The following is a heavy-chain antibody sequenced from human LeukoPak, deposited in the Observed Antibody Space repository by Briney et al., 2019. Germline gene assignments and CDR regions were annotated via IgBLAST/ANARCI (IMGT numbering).Heavy chain of an antibody. V-gene: IGHV1-46*01. J-gene: IGHJ2*01. D-gene: IGHD2-21*01. Sequence: ASVKVSCKASGYSFSTYYIHWVRQAPGQGLEWMGIINPSGGSTSYAQKFQGRVTMTRDTSTSTVYMELSSLRSEDTAVYYCARAPRDFWYFDLWGRGTLVTVSS. CDR1: GYSFSTYY. CDR3: ARAPRDFWYFDL. CDR2: INPSGGST.